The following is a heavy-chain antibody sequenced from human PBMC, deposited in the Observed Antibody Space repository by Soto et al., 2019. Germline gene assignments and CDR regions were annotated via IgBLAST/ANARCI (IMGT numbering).Heavy chain of an antibody. CDR2: IYYIGST. CDR1: GGSISSGGSY. CDR3: ARVDSGTVTARDYYGMDV. J-gene: IGHJ6*02. Sequence: QVQLQESGPGLVKPSQTLSLTCTVSGGSISSGGSYWSWIRQHPGKGLEWIGYIYYIGSTYYNPSLKIRVTISVDTSKNQISLKLSSVTAADTAVYYCARVDSGTVTARDYYGMDVWGQGTTVTVSS. V-gene: IGHV4-31*03. D-gene: IGHD4-17*01.